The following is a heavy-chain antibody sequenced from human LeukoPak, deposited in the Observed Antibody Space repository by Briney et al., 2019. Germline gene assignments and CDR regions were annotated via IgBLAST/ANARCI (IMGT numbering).Heavy chain of an antibody. CDR3: SRGKSRGSHIDY. D-gene: IGHD1-26*01. Sequence: SETLSLTCTVSGYSISSDYYWGWIRQPPGKGLEWIGSIYHSGSTYYNPSLKSRLTISVDTSKNQLSLRLSSVTAADTAVYYCSRGKSRGSHIDYWGQGTLVTVSS. J-gene: IGHJ4*02. V-gene: IGHV4-38-2*02. CDR1: GYSISSDYY. CDR2: IYHSGST.